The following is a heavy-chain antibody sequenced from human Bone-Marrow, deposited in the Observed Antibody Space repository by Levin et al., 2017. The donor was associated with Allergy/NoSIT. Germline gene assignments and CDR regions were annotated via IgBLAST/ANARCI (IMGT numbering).Heavy chain of an antibody. CDR3: VRLGWGSRRFFDS. J-gene: IGHJ4*02. Sequence: PSQTLSLTCTVSGGSLTSGGNFWGWVRQSPEKGLEWIGTILHSGSAYSEPSLRSRVAISIDTSKNTFSLKLTSVTAADTAVYYCVRLGWGSRRFFDSWGQGTLVTVSS. CDR1: GGSLTSGGNF. V-gene: IGHV4-39*01. D-gene: IGHD3-16*01. CDR2: ILHSGSA.